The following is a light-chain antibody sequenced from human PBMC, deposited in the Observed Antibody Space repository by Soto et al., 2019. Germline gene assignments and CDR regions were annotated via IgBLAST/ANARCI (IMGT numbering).Light chain of an antibody. CDR1: QGISNY. CDR2: AAS. CDR3: QKYNSAPLT. Sequence: DIQMTQSPFSLSASVGDRVTITCRANQGISNYLAWYQQKPGKVPKLLIYAASTLQSGVPSRFSGSGSGTDFTLTISSLQPEDVATYYCQKYNSAPLTFGGGTKVEIK. V-gene: IGKV1-27*01. J-gene: IGKJ4*01.